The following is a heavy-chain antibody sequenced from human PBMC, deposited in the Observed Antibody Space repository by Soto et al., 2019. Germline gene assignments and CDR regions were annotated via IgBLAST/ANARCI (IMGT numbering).Heavy chain of an antibody. CDR1: GYTFTGYY. J-gene: IGHJ6*02. CDR2: INPNSGGT. Sequence: ASVKVSCKASGYTFTGYYMHWVRQAPGQGLEWMGWINPNSGGTNYAQKFQGWVTMTRDTSISAAYMELSRLRSEDTAVYYCARARSIVGPSYDYYYGMDVWGQGTTVTVSS. V-gene: IGHV1-2*04. CDR3: ARARSIVGPSYDYYYGMDV. D-gene: IGHD1-26*01.